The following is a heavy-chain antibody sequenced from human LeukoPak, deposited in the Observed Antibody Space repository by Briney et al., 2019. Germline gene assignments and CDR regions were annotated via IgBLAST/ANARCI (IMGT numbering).Heavy chain of an antibody. V-gene: IGHV3-30*18. D-gene: IGHD6-13*01. J-gene: IGHJ4*02. Sequence: GGSLRLSCAASGFTFSSYGMHRVRQAPGKGLEWVAVISYDGSNKYYADSAKGRFTISRDNSKNTLYLQMNSLRAEDTAVYYCAKDSDSSSWYYFDYWGQGTLVTVSS. CDR1: GFTFSSYG. CDR3: AKDSDSSSWYYFDY. CDR2: ISYDGSNK.